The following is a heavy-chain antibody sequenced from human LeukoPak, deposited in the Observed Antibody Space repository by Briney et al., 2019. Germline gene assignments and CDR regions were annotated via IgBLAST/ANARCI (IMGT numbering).Heavy chain of an antibody. CDR2: ISSSSRYT. D-gene: IGHD6-13*01. J-gene: IGHJ6*04. V-gene: IGHV3-11*06. CDR1: GFTFSDYY. CDR3: ARDISSSWPYYYGMDV. Sequence: GGSLRLSCAASGFTFSDYYMSWIRQAPGKGLEWVSDISSSSRYTNYADSVKGRFTIFRDNPKNSLYLQMNSLRAEDTAVYYCARDISSSWPYYYGMDVWGKGTTVTVSS.